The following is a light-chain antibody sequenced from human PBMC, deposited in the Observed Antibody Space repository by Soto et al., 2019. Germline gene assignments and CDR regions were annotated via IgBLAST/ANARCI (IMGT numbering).Light chain of an antibody. Sequence: ETVLTQSPATLSLSPGERATLSCRASQSISSYLAWYQQKPGQAPRLLIYDASTRATGIPARFSGSGSGTDFTLTISSLEPEDFAVYYCQQRSNWPPITFGQGTRLEI. CDR3: QQRSNWPPIT. V-gene: IGKV3-11*01. J-gene: IGKJ5*01. CDR2: DAS. CDR1: QSISSY.